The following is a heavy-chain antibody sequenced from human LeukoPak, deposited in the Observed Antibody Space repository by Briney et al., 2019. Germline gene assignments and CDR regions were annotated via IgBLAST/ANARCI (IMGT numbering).Heavy chain of an antibody. V-gene: IGHV1-2*02. CDR2: VTPNSGNT. CDR1: GYTFTDYF. D-gene: IGHD1-26*01. CDR3: ARIGVSGSYWDFDR. Sequence: GASVKVSCKTSGYTFTDYFMHWVRQAPGQGGQGLEWMGWVTPNSGNTKYAQKFQGRVTMTRDTSISTAYMELSRLTSDDTAIYYCARIGVSGSYWDFDRWGQGTLVTVSS. J-gene: IGHJ4*02.